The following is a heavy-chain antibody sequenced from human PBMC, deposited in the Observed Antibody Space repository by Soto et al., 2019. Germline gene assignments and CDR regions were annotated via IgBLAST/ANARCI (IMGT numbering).Heavy chain of an antibody. V-gene: IGHV4-59*01. CDR2: IYYSGST. J-gene: IGHJ5*02. Sequence: SETLSLTCTVSGGSISSYYWSWIRQPPGKGLEWIGYIYYSGSTNYNPSLKSRVTISVDTSKNQFSLKLSSVTAADTAVYYCARDRPGGWLDPWGQGTLVTVSS. CDR1: GGSISSYY. CDR3: ARDRPGGWLDP.